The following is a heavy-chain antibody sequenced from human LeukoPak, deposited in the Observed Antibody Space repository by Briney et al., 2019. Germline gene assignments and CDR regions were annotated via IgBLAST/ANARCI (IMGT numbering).Heavy chain of an antibody. CDR2: IYYSGST. D-gene: IGHD5-24*01. CDR1: GGSISSGGYY. CDR3: AKSREEIRGLDAFDI. V-gene: IGHV4-31*03. Sequence: SETLSLTRTVSGGSISSGGYYWSWIRQHPGKGLEWIGYIYYSGSTYYNPSLKSRVALSVDTSKNQFSLKLSSLTAADTAVYYCAKSREEIRGLDAFDIWGQGTMVTVSS. J-gene: IGHJ3*02.